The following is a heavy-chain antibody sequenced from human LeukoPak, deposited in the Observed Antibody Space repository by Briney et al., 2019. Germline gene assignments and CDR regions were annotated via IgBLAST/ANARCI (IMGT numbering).Heavy chain of an antibody. CDR1: GFTVRNNY. Sequence: QPGGSLRLSCAASGFTVRNNYMSWVRQAPGKGLEWVSLIYSGGSTYYADSVKGRFTISRDNSKNTLYLQMNSLRAEDTAVYYCARDGVVPAAIGAFDIWGQGTMVTVSS. CDR3: ARDGVVPAAIGAFDI. J-gene: IGHJ3*02. CDR2: IYSGGST. D-gene: IGHD2-2*01. V-gene: IGHV3-66*01.